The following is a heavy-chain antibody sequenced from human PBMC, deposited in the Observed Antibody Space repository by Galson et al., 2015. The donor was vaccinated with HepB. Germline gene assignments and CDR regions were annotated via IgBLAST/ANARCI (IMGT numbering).Heavy chain of an antibody. V-gene: IGHV3-33*01. D-gene: IGHD3-16*01. Sequence: SLRLSCAASGFTFSRYGMYWVRQAPGKGLEWVAVMWSDGTTKYYADSAKGRFTISRDNSESTLYLQMNSLRAEDTAVYYCAGDKITPTSSSPYYYGMDIWGQGTTVTVSS. CDR3: AGDKITPTSSSPYYYGMDI. CDR1: GFTFSRYG. J-gene: IGHJ6*02. CDR2: MWSDGTTK.